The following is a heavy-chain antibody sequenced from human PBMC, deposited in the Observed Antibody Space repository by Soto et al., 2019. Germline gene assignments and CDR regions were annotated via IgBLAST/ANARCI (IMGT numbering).Heavy chain of an antibody. CDR3: ARDEEGYDILTRPDP. D-gene: IGHD3-9*01. V-gene: IGHV3-33*01. Sequence: GGSLRLSCAASGFTFSSYGMHWVRQAPGKGLEWVAVIWYDGSNKYYADSVKGRFTISTDNSKNTLYLQMNSLRAEDTAVYYCARDEEGYDILTRPDPWGQGTLVTVSS. CDR2: IWYDGSNK. J-gene: IGHJ5*02. CDR1: GFTFSSYG.